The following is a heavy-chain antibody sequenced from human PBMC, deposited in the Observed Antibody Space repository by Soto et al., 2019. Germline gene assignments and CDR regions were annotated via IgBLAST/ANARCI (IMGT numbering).Heavy chain of an antibody. CDR2: ISYDGSNK. J-gene: IGHJ4*02. D-gene: IGHD2-15*01. CDR1: GFTFSSYG. Sequence: GGSLRLSCAASGFTFSSYGMHWVRQAPGKGLEWVAVISYDGSNKYYADSVKGRFTISRDNSKNTLYLQMNSLRAEDTAVYYCAKDQRRYCSGGSCYSFDYWGQGTLVTVSS. CDR3: AKDQRRYCSGGSCYSFDY. V-gene: IGHV3-30*18.